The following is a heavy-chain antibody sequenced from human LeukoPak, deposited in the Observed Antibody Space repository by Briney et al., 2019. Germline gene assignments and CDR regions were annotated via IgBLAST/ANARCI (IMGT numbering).Heavy chain of an antibody. CDR3: ARSGYSGYVDAFDI. CDR2: IYHNGST. D-gene: IGHD5-12*01. V-gene: IGHV4-38-2*01. CDR1: GYSISSGYY. Sequence: SETLSLTCAVSGYSISSGYYWGWIRQPPGKGLEWIGSIYHNGSTYYNPSLKSRVTISVDTSKNQFSLKLSSVTAADTAVYYCARSGYSGYVDAFDIWGQGTMVTVSS. J-gene: IGHJ3*02.